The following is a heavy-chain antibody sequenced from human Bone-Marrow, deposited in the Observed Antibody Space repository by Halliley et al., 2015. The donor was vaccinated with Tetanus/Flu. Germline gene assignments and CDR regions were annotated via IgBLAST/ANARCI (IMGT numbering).Heavy chain of an antibody. V-gene: IGHV3-33*01. D-gene: IGHD2-21*02. CDR1: GFTFSHYG. J-gene: IGHJ3*02. CDR2: IWYDGVNK. Sequence: SLRLSCAASGFTFSHYGFHWVRQAPGKGLEWVAIIWYDGVNKYYADSVKGRFTISRDNSKSTLYLQMNSLRAEDTAVYYCATAAGGGDSGHPDAFDIWGQGTVVTVSS. CDR3: ATAAGGGDSGHPDAFDI.